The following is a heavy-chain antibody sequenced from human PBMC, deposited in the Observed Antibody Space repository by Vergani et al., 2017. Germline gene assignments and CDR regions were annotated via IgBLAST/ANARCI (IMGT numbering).Heavy chain of an antibody. CDR2: IYYSGST. V-gene: IGHV4-39*01. CDR3: ASVIVVVPAAIHAFDY. J-gene: IGHJ4*02. CDR1: GGSISSSSYY. Sequence: QLQLQESGPGLVKPSETLSLTCTVSGGSISSSSYYWGWIRQPPGKGLEWIGSIYYSGSTYYNPSLKSRVTISVDTSKNQFSLKLSSVTAADTAVYYCASVIVVVPAAIHAFDYWGQGTLVTVSS. D-gene: IGHD2-2*01.